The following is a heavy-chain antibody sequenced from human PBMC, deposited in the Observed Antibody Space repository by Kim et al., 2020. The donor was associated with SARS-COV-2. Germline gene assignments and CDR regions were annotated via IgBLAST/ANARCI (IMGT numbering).Heavy chain of an antibody. CDR3: ARGGYSTFDF. V-gene: IGHV3-11*04. D-gene: IGHD2-21*01. J-gene: IGHJ4*02. Sequence: TISRDNAKNALYLQMNSLRVEDTAVYYCARGGYSTFDFWGQGTLVTVSS.